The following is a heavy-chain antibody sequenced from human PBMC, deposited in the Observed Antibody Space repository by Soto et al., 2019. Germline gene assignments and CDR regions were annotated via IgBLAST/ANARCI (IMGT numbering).Heavy chain of an antibody. CDR2: IYYSGST. CDR1: GGSISSGGYY. J-gene: IGHJ4*02. D-gene: IGHD2-2*01. V-gene: IGHV4-31*03. Sequence: LSLTCTVSGGSISSGGYYWSWIRQHPGKGLEWIGYIYYSGSTYYNPSLKSRVTISVDTSKNQFSLKLSSVTAADTAVYYCARAHSFYCSSTSCYPVGFDYWGQGTLVTVSS. CDR3: ARAHSFYCSSTSCYPVGFDY.